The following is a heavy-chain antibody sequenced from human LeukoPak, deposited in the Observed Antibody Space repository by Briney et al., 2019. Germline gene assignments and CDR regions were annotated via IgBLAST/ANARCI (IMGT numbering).Heavy chain of an antibody. Sequence: GGSLRLSCAASGFSFSTYWMTWFRQVPGERLEWVASIKQDGSDKYYVDSVKGRFPVSKDNAKNSLYLQMNSLRAEDTAVYYCATDRGPNTFDYWGQGALVTVSS. CDR3: ATDRGPNTFDY. V-gene: IGHV3-7*03. CDR2: IKQDGSDK. CDR1: GFSFSTYW. J-gene: IGHJ4*02. D-gene: IGHD2-15*01.